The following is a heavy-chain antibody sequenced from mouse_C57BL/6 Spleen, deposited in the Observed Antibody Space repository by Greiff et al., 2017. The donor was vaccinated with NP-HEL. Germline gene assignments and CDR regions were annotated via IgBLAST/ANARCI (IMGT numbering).Heavy chain of an antibody. J-gene: IGHJ4*01. CDR1: GYTFTSYW. CDR3: ARRGGSSDDSDAMDY. Sequence: QVQLQQPGAELVKPGASVKLSCKASGYTFTSYWMHWVKQRPGRGLEWIGRIDPNSGGTKYNEKFKSKATLTVDKPSSTAYMQRISLTTEDSAVYDGARRGGSSDDSDAMDYWGQGTSVTVSS. D-gene: IGHD1-1*01. CDR2: IDPNSGGT. V-gene: IGHV1-72*01.